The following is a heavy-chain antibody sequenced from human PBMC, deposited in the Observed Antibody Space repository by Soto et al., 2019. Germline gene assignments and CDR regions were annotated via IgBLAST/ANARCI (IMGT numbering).Heavy chain of an antibody. V-gene: IGHV3-23*01. CDR3: AKDRKVRVGYYYYMDV. CDR1: GFTFSSYA. CDR2: ISGSGGST. Sequence: EVQLLESGGGLVQPGGSLRLSCAASGFTFSSYAMSWVRQAPGQGLEWVSAISGSGGSTYYADSVQGRFTISRDNSKNALYLRMNSLRAEDTAVYYCAKDRKVRVGYYYYMDVWGKGTTVTVSS. J-gene: IGHJ6*03. D-gene: IGHD3-10*01.